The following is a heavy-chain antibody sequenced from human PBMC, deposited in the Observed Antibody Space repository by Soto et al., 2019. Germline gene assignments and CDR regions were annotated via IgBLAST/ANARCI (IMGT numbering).Heavy chain of an antibody. D-gene: IGHD3-3*01. V-gene: IGHV3-21*01. Sequence: EVQLVESGGGLVKPGGSLRLSCAASGFTFSSYSMNWVRQAPGKGLEWVSSISSSSSYIYYADSVKGRFTISRDNAKNSLYLQMNSLRAEDTAVYYCARDHYDFWSGAFDPWGQGTLVTVSS. CDR1: GFTFSSYS. CDR3: ARDHYDFWSGAFDP. CDR2: ISSSSSYI. J-gene: IGHJ5*02.